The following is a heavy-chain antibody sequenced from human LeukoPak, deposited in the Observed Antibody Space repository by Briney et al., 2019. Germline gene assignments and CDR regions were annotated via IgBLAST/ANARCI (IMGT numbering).Heavy chain of an antibody. CDR3: ARVGESYEHEWYYDFWSGYYPPLDY. J-gene: IGHJ4*02. Sequence: PGRSLRLSCAASGFTFSSYGMHWVRQAPGKGLEWVAVISYDGSNKYYADSVKGRFTISRDNSKNTLYLQMNSLRAEDTAVYYCARVGESYEHEWYYDFWSGYYPPLDYWGQGTLVTVPS. CDR1: GFTFSSYG. CDR2: ISYDGSNK. V-gene: IGHV3-30*03. D-gene: IGHD3-3*01.